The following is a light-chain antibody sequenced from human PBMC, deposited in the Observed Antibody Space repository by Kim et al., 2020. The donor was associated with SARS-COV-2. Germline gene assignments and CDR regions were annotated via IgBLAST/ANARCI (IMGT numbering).Light chain of an antibody. CDR2: DAS. CDR1: QSVGSRY. J-gene: IGKJ1*01. Sequence: PGEGATLSCRASQSVGSRYIALYQHKLGQPPRLLLFDASIRATGIPDMFSGSVSGTDFSLTISRLEPEDFAIYYCHQYSRSPPWTFGQGTKVDIK. CDR3: HQYSRSPPWT. V-gene: IGKV3-20*01.